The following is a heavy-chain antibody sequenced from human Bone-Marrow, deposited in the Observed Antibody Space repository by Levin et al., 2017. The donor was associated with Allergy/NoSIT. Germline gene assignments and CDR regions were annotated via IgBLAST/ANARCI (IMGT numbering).Heavy chain of an antibody. D-gene: IGHD3-10*01. V-gene: IGHV3-30*04. CDR3: ARYDPGVGFPS. CDR2: ISYDGSNK. CDR1: GFTFSSYA. Sequence: GGSLRLSCAASGFTFSSYAMHWVRQAPGKGLEWVAVISYDGSNKYYADSVKGRFTISRDNSKNTLYLQMNSLRAEDTAVYYCARYDPGVGFPSWGQGSLVTVSS. J-gene: IGHJ4*02.